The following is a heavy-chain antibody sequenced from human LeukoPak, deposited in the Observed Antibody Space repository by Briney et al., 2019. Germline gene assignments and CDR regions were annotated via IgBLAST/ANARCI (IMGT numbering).Heavy chain of an antibody. D-gene: IGHD6-6*01. CDR1: GFTFDDYG. CDR2: INWNGGST. V-gene: IGHV3-20*01. Sequence: RPGGSLRLSCAASGFTFDDYGMTWVRQAPGKGLEWVSGINWNGGSTGYADSVKGRFTISRDNAKNSLYLQMNSLRAEDTALYHCARTYSSSWGHYMDVWGKGTTVTVSS. CDR3: ARTYSSSWGHYMDV. J-gene: IGHJ6*03.